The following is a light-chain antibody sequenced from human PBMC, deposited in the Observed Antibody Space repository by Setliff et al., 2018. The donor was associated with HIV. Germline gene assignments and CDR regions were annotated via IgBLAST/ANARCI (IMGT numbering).Light chain of an antibody. Sequence: QSALTQPASVSGSPGQSITISCTGTSSDVGGYNYVSWYQQHPGKAPKLMIYDVSNRPSGVSNRFSGSKSGNTASLTISGLQAEDEADYYCSSYTSSSTPLFGGGT. CDR1: SSDVGGYNY. CDR3: SSYTSSSTPL. V-gene: IGLV2-14*01. CDR2: DVS. J-gene: IGLJ3*02.